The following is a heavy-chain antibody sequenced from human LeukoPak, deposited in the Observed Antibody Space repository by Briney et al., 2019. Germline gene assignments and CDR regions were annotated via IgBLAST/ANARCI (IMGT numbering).Heavy chain of an antibody. CDR3: ARGGPFDS. J-gene: IGHJ4*02. Sequence: ASVKVSCKASGYTFTDYTINWVRQAPGQGPEWMGWINTNTGNPTYAQGFTGRFVFSLDTSVTTAYLLISSLKAEATAVYYCARGGPFDSWGQGTLVTVSS. CDR1: GYTFTDYT. V-gene: IGHV7-4-1*02. CDR2: INTNTGNP.